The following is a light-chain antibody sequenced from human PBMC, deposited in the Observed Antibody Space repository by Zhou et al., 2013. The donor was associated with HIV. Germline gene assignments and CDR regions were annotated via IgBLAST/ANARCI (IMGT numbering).Light chain of an antibody. J-gene: IGKJ4*01. CDR1: QGISTY. CDR3: QKYNSGGLT. V-gene: IGKV1-8*01. CDR2: AAS. Sequence: AIRMTQSPSSFSASTGDRVTITCRASQGISTYLAWYQQKPGKAPKLLIYAASTLQSGVPSRFSGSGSGTDFTLTISSLQPEDVATYYCQKYNSGGLTFGGGTKVEIK.